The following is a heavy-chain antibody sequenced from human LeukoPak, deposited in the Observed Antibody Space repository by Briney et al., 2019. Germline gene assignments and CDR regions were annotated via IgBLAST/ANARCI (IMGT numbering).Heavy chain of an antibody. CDR3: ARGGWDSGYHPIGFDY. Sequence: TSSETLSLTCTVSGGSISSYYWSWIRQPPGKGLEWIGYIYYSGSTYYNPSLKSRVTISVDTSKNQFSLKLSSVTAADTAVYYCARGGWDSGYHPIGFDYWGQGTLVTVSS. V-gene: IGHV4-59*08. J-gene: IGHJ4*02. CDR2: IYYSGST. D-gene: IGHD5-12*01. CDR1: GGSISSYY.